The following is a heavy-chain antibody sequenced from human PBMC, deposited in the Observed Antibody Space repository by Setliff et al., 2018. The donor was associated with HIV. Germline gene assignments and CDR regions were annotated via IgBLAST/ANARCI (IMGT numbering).Heavy chain of an antibody. CDR2: INTKTAYP. D-gene: IGHD3-22*01. CDR1: GYTFTNFG. CDR3: AKNSPFPPSSGAHFDF. V-gene: IGHV7-4-1*02. Sequence: ASVKVSCKASGYTFTNFGVGWVRQAPGQGLEWMGWINTKTAYPMYARDFTGHFVFSLDTSLTTAFLQINSLKAGDTAMYYCAKNSPFPPSSGAHFDFWGPGTLVTVSS. J-gene: IGHJ4*02.